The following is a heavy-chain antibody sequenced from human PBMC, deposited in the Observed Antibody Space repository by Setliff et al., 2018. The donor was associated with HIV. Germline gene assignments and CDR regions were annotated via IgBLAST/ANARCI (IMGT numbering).Heavy chain of an antibody. CDR1: GGSISSHY. J-gene: IGHJ6*03. D-gene: IGHD6-13*01. CDR2: IYYSGST. CDR3: ARGFGSSWGGNYYYYHMDV. V-gene: IGHV4-59*11. Sequence: SETLSLTCTVSGGSISSHYWSWIRQPPGKGLEWIGYIYYSGSTNYNPSLKSRVTISVDTSKNQFSLKLSSVTAADTAVYYCARGFGSSWGGNYYYYHMDVWGKGTTVTVSS.